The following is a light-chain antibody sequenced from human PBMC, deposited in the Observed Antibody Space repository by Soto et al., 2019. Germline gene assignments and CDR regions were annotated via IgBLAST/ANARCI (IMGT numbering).Light chain of an antibody. CDR3: RSYASSRTDVV. V-gene: IGLV2-23*01. CDR2: EGS. Sequence: QSVLTQPASVYGSPGQSITISCTGTSSDVGRYYLVSWYQQRPGKAPKLMIYEGSKRPSGVTNRFSGSKSGTSASLTIAGRQDEDEADYYCRSYASSRTDVVFGGGTKVTVL. CDR1: SSDVGRYYL. J-gene: IGLJ2*01.